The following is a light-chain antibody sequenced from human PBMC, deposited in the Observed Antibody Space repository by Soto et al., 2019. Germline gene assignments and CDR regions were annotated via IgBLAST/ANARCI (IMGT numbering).Light chain of an antibody. V-gene: IGKV3-20*01. J-gene: IGKJ4*01. CDR1: QSISSSY. CDR3: QQYSGSPPLT. Sequence: ENVFTQSPGTLSLSPGERATLSCRASQSISSSYLAWYQQKPGQPPRLLIYGASNRATGIPDRFSGSGSGTDFTLTISRLEPEDFAVYYCQQYSGSPPLTFGGGTKVEIK. CDR2: GAS.